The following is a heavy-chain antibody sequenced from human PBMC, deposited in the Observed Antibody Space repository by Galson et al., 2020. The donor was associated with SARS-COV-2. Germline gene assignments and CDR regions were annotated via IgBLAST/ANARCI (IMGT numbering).Heavy chain of an antibody. J-gene: IGHJ6*02. V-gene: IGHV3-7*04. CDR2: IKQDGSEE. D-gene: IGHD3-3*01. CDR3: ARESLFGIFGVVNGMDV. CDR1: GFTFSNFW. Sequence: GGSLRLSCTASGFTFSNFWMNWVRLAPGKGLEWVAKIKQDGSEEFYVDSVKGRFTISRDNAKNSLYLHMSSLSAEETAVYYCARESLFGIFGVVNGMDVWGQGATVTVSS.